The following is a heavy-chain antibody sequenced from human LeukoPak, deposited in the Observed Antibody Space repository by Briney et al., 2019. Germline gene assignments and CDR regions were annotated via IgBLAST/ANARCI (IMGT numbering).Heavy chain of an antibody. J-gene: IGHJ4*02. V-gene: IGHV4-59*01. Sequence: SETLSLTCTVSGGSISTYYWSWIRQPPGKGLEWIGYISYSGSTNYNPSLKSRVTISVDTSRNQFSLKLNSVTAADTAVYYCARGSYASGWYDYWGQGTLVTVSS. CDR1: GGSISTYY. CDR3: ARGSYASGWYDY. CDR2: ISYSGST. D-gene: IGHD6-19*01.